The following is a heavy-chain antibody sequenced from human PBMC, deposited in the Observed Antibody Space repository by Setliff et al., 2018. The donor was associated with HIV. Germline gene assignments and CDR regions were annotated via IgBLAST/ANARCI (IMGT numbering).Heavy chain of an antibody. CDR2: MSYDGNNE. Sequence: GGSLRLSCAASGFIFSSYAMHWVRQAPGKGLEWVAVMSYDGNNEYHADSVKGRFTISRDNSKNTLYLQMNSLRAEDTAVYYCAKPYRGSVVRDQGYMDVWGKGTTVTVSS. CDR1: GFIFSSYA. V-gene: IGHV3-30*07. D-gene: IGHD3-10*01. J-gene: IGHJ6*03. CDR3: AKPYRGSVVRDQGYMDV.